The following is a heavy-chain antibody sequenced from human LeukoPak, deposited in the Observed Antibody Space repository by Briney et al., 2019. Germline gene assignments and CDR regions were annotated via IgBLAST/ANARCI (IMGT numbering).Heavy chain of an antibody. CDR2: IFHSGST. CDR3: ARTGLDGDNWFDP. J-gene: IGHJ5*02. D-gene: IGHD1-1*01. Sequence: SETLSLTSTVSGGSISRCSCYWGWIRQPPGKGLEWIGNIFHSGSTYYNPSLKSRVTMSVDTSKNQFSLNLRSVTAADTAVYYCARTGLDGDNWFDPWGQGTLVTVSS. CDR1: GGSISRCSCY. V-gene: IGHV4-39*01.